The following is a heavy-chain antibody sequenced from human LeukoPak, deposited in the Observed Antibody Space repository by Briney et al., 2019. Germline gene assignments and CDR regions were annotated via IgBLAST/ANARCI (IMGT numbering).Heavy chain of an antibody. CDR2: INPSGGST. CDR1: GYIFTNYH. D-gene: IGHD5-18*01. J-gene: IGHJ4*02. V-gene: IGHV1-46*01. CDR3: AKDHSPRDTAMVLDY. Sequence: ASVKVTCKASGYIFTNYHMHWVRQAPGQGLEWMGIINPSGGSTNYAQKFQGRVTVTRDMSTSTVYMELSSLISEDTAVYYCAKDHSPRDTAMVLDYWGQGTLVTVSS.